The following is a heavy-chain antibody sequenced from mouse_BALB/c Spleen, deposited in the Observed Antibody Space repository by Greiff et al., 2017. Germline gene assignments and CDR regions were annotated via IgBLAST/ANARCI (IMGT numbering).Heavy chain of an antibody. CDR2: IYWDDDK. CDR1: GFSLSTSGMG. V-gene: IGHV8-12*01. CDR3: ARRADGYYAY. D-gene: IGHD2-3*01. J-gene: IGHJ3*01. Sequence: QVTLKVSGPGILQPSQTLSLTCSFSGFSLSTSGMGVSWIRQPSGKGLEWLAHIYWDDDKRYNPSLKSRLTISKDTSRNQVFLKITSVDTADTATYYCARRADGYYAYWGQGTLVTVSA.